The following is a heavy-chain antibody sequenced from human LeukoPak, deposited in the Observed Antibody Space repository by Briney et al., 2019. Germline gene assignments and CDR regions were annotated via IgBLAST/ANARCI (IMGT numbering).Heavy chain of an antibody. CDR1: GGSFSGYY. CDR3: ARWGSGWYYFDY. J-gene: IGHJ4*02. CDR2: INHSGST. V-gene: IGHV4-34*01. Sequence: PSETLSLTCAVYGGSFSGYYWSWIRQPPGKGLEWIGEINHSGSTNYNPSLKSRVTISVDTSKNQLSLKLSSVTAADTAVYYCARWGSGWYYFDYWGQGTLVTVSS. D-gene: IGHD6-19*01.